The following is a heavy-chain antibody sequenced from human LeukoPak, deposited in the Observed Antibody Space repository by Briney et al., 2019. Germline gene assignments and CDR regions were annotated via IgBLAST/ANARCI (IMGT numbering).Heavy chain of an antibody. V-gene: IGHV4-61*02. D-gene: IGHD3-22*01. Sequence: SETLSLTCTVSGGSISSGSYYWNWIRPPAGKGLEWIGRIYASGITNYHPSLKSRVAISVDTSKNQFSLRLSSVTAADTAVYYCASGADSSNYFLYYWGQGILVTVSS. CDR3: ASGADSSNYFLYY. CDR1: GGSISSGSYY. J-gene: IGHJ4*02. CDR2: IYASGIT.